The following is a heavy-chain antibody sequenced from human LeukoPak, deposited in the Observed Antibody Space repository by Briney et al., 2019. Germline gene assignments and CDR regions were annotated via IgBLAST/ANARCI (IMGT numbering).Heavy chain of an antibody. CDR3: AEDQKLQPFHY. CDR2: IQFDGTDE. V-gene: IGHV3-30*02. CDR1: GFTVSSNY. J-gene: IGHJ4*02. D-gene: IGHD1-1*01. Sequence: GGSLRLSCAASGFTVSSNYMSWVRQAPGKGLEWVAFIQFDGTDEHYADSVKGRFTISRDNSKNTLYLQMSNLRPEDTSVYYCAEDQKLQPFHYWGQGTLVTVSS.